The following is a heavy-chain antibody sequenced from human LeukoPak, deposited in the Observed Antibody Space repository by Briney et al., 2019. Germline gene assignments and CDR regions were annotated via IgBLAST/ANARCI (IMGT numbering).Heavy chain of an antibody. J-gene: IGHJ4*02. CDR3: ARAPYGAGDY. D-gene: IGHD4-17*01. CDR2: IDPRGDST. V-gene: IGHV1-46*01. Sequence: GASVKVSCKASGYTFTSYHMHWVRQAPGQGLEWMCIIDPRGDSTNYEQKFQGRLTMARDMSTSTLYMQLSSLRSEDTAVYYCARAPYGAGDYWGQGTLVTVSS. CDR1: GYTFTSYH.